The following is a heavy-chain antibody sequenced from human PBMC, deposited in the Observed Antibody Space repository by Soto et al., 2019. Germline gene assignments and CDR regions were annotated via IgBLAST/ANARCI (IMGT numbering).Heavy chain of an antibody. CDR2: IYYSGST. V-gene: IGHV4-59*08. J-gene: IGHJ6*02. Sequence: SATLSLTCPVPGASILSYYWGWIVQPPGSGLEWIGYIYYSGSTNYNPSLKSRVTISVDTSKNQFSLKLSSVTAADTAVYYCARLGYCSSTSCYGYNYYYYGMDVWGQGTTVT. D-gene: IGHD2-2*01. CDR3: ARLGYCSSTSCYGYNYYYYGMDV. CDR1: GASILSYY.